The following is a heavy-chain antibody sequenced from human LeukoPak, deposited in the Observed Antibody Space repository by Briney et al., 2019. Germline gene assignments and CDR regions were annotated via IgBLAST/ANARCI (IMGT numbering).Heavy chain of an antibody. CDR1: GYTLTSYD. D-gene: IGHD2-21*02. V-gene: IGHV1-8*01. Sequence: ASVKVSCKASGYTLTSYDINWVRQATGQGLEWMGWMNPNSGNTGYAQKFQGRVTMTRNTSISTAYMELSSLRSEDTAVYYCARDQQREYCGGDCNVGMDVWGQGTTVTVSS. J-gene: IGHJ6*02. CDR2: MNPNSGNT. CDR3: ARDQQREYCGGDCNVGMDV.